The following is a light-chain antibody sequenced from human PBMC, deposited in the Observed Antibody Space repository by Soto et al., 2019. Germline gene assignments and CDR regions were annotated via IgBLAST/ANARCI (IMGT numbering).Light chain of an antibody. Sequence: QSVLTQPASVSGSPGQSITISCTGTSSDVGGYDYVSWYRQHPGKAPKLMIYDVTNRPSGVSNRFSGSKSGNTASLTISGLQAEDEADYYCSSYSSTTHVVFGGGTKLTVL. V-gene: IGLV2-14*01. CDR2: DVT. CDR1: SSDVGGYDY. J-gene: IGLJ2*01. CDR3: SSYSSTTHVV.